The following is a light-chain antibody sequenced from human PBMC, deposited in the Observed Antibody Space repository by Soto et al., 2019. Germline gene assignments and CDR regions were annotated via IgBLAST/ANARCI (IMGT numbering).Light chain of an antibody. V-gene: IGKV1-5*03. Sequence: DIQMTQSPSTLSASVGDRVIITCRASQSVSSWLAWYQHKPGKAPKLLIYKASRLESGVTSRFSGGGSGTEFTLTINSLQPDDFATYYCQQHRSYPVTFGQGTRLEIK. CDR3: QQHRSYPVT. J-gene: IGKJ5*01. CDR2: KAS. CDR1: QSVSSW.